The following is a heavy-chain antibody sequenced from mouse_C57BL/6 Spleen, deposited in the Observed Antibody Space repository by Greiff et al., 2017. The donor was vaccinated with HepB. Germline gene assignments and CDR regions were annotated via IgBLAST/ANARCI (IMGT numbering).Heavy chain of an antibody. CDR3: ARERGYYYGSSPLDY. D-gene: IGHD1-1*01. CDR1: GYTFTDYN. J-gene: IGHJ2*01. Sequence: VQLKQSGPELVKPGASVKMSCKASGYTFTDYNMHWVKQSHGKSLEWIGYINPNNGGTSYNQKFKGKATLTVNKSSSTAYMELRSLTSEDSAVYYCARERGYYYGSSPLDYGGQGTTLTVSS. CDR2: INPNNGGT. V-gene: IGHV1-22*01.